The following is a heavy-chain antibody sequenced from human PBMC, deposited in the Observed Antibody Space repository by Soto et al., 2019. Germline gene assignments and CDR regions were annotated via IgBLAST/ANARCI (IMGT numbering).Heavy chain of an antibody. J-gene: IGHJ4*02. CDR3: ASKDDFWSGPPPY. CDR2: ISYDGSNK. D-gene: IGHD3-3*01. Sequence: QVQLVESGGGVVQPGRSLRLSCAASGFTFSSYAMHWIRQAPDKGLEWVAVISYDGSNKYYADSVKGRFTISRDNSKNTLYLQMNSLRAEDTAVYYCASKDDFWSGPPPYWGQGTLVTVSS. CDR1: GFTFSSYA. V-gene: IGHV3-30-3*01.